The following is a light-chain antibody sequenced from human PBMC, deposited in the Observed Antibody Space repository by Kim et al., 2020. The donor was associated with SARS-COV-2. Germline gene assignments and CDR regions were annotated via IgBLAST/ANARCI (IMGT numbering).Light chain of an antibody. CDR3: QVWDNASDHPT. Sequence: APGEPASITWGGHNIGSKSVPWYQQKPGLAPGLVIQYDTARPSGIPERFSGSNSGNTATLMISSVEAGDEADYYCQVWDNASDHPTFGGGTKLTVL. J-gene: IGLJ2*01. CDR2: YDT. V-gene: IGLV3-21*04. CDR1: NIGSKS.